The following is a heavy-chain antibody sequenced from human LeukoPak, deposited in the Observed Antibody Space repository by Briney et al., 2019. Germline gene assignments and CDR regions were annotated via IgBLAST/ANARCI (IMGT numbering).Heavy chain of an antibody. CDR1: GYXLTSYR. J-gene: IGHJ4*02. CDR3: ARDSLPHYYTSGSQNPADY. D-gene: IGHD3-10*01. CDR2: INPSGGST. Sequence: ASVKVSCMASGYXLTSYRIQWVRQAPGQGLEWMGVINPSGGSTSYTQKFQGRVTMTRDTSTSTVYMELSSLTSEDTAVYYCARDSLPHYYTSGSQNPADYWGQGTLVTVSS. V-gene: IGHV1-46*01.